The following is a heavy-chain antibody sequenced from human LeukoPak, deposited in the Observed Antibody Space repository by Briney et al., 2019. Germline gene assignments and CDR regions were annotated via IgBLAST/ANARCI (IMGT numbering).Heavy chain of an antibody. CDR3: ARDDHYNYYYMDI. CDR2: ISSSSSTI. Sequence: GGSLRLSCAASGFIFSTYSMYWVRQAPGKGLEWVSYISSSSSTIYYADSVKGRFTISRDNAENSLYLQMNSLGAEDTAVYYCARDDHYNYYYMDIWGKGTTVTVSS. J-gene: IGHJ6*03. CDR1: GFIFSTYS. V-gene: IGHV3-48*01.